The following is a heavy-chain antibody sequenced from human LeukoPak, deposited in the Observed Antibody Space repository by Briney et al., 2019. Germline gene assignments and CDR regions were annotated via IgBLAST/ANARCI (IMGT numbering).Heavy chain of an antibody. CDR2: IYHRGNS. CDR1: GGSISTAHW. J-gene: IGHJ4*01. CDR3: ARAFHPPDCAFGRAPYYFDL. Sequence: KPSETLSLTCAVSGGSISTAHWWNWVRQSPGKGLEWIGEIYHRGNSNYNPSLKSRVSISVDTSKNQFSLKVTSLTAADTAVYYCARAFHPPDCAFGRAPYYFDLWGQGTLVTVSS. V-gene: IGHV4-4*02. D-gene: IGHD3-16*01.